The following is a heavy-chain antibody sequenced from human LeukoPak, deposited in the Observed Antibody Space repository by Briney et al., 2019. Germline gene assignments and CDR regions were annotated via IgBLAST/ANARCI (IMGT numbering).Heavy chain of an antibody. CDR3: AKEVDCPSDCLFFHS. CDR2: INRRGHT. CDR1: GSTFDRFT. J-gene: IGHJ4*02. Sequence: PGGSLRLSCAASGSTFDRFTIHWVRQTPGKGLEWVSLINRRGHTFYADSVKGRFTISRDNSRNSVFPQMNSLRPEDTALYHCAKEVDCPSDCLFFHSWGQGTLVTVSS. V-gene: IGHV3-43*01. D-gene: IGHD2-21*02.